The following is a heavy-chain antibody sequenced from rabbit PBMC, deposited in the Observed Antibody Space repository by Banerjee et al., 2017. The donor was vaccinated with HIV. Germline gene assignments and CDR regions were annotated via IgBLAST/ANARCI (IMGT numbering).Heavy chain of an antibody. J-gene: IGHJ4*01. V-gene: IGHV1S40*01. D-gene: IGHD7-1*01. CDR2: IYTESGST. CDR1: GFSFSSSYY. Sequence: QSLEESGGDLVKPGASLTLTCTASGFSFSSSYYMCWVRQAPGKGLEWIACIYTESGSTYYASWAKGRFTISKTSSTTVTLQMTSLTAADTAPYFCARAYGGYPGVGYARYYFNLWGQGTLVTVS. CDR3: ARAYGGYPGVGYARYYFNL.